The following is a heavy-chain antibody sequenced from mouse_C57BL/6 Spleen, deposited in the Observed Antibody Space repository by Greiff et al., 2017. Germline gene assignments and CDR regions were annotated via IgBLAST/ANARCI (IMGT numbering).Heavy chain of an antibody. CDR3: ARSDGSSSSFDY. V-gene: IGHV14-3*01. D-gene: IGHD1-1*01. J-gene: IGHJ2*01. CDR2: IDPANGNT. Sequence: VHVKQSVAELVRPGASVKLSCTASGFNIKNTYMHWVKQRPEQGLEWIGRIDPANGNTKYAPKFQGKATITADTSSNTAYLQLSSLTSEDTAIYYCARSDGSSSSFDYWGQGTTLTVSS. CDR1: GFNIKNTY.